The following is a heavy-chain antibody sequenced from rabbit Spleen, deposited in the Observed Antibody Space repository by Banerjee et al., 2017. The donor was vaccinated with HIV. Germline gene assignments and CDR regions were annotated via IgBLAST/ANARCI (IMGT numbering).Heavy chain of an antibody. Sequence: QEQLEASGGGLVQPGGSLKLSCTASGFILSSYYMCWVRQAPGKGLEWIACIYIGSSGITYFASWAKGRFTISKTSSTTVTLQMTSLTAADTATYFCARVSETSGWGEDLWGPGTLVTVS. CDR1: GFILSSYY. D-gene: IGHD4-1*01. CDR2: IYIGSSGIT. V-gene: IGHV1S45*01. CDR3: ARVSETSGWGEDL. J-gene: IGHJ6*01.